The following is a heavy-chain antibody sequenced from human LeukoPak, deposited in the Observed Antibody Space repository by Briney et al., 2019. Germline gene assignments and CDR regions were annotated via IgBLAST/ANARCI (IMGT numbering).Heavy chain of an antibody. V-gene: IGHV4-31*03. CDR1: GGSISSAGYY. D-gene: IGHD6-13*01. CDR2: IYYSGST. J-gene: IGHJ3*02. Sequence: SETLSLTCTVSGGSISSAGYYWSWIRQHPGKGLEWVGYIYYSGSTYYNPSLKSRVTISVDTSKNQFSLKLSSVTAADTAVYYCARDPGRDSSSWCIWGQGTMVTVSS. CDR3: ARDPGRDSSSWCI.